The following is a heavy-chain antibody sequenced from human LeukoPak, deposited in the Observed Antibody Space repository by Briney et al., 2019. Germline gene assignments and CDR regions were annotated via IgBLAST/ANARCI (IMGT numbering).Heavy chain of an antibody. V-gene: IGHV4-30-4*08. Sequence: SETLCLTWTVSGGSISSGDYYWSWLRQRPGQGLKGIGYIYYSGSTYYNPSLNSRLTISVDTSKNQFSLNLSSVTAAATAVYYCAREEREMLYYMDVWGKGTTVTVSS. CDR2: IYYSGST. D-gene: IGHD5-24*01. J-gene: IGHJ6*03. CDR3: AREEREMLYYMDV. CDR1: GGSISSGDYY.